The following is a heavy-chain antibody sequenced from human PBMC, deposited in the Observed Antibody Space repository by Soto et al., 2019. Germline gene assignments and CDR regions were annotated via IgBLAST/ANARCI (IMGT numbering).Heavy chain of an antibody. J-gene: IGHJ3*02. Sequence: QLQLQESGSGLVKPSQTLSLTCAVSGGSISSGGYSWSWIRQPPGKGLEWIGYIYHSGSTYYNPSLQSRVTISVDRSKNQFSLKLSSVTAADTAVYYCARVGSSPWGAFDIWGQGTMVTVSS. D-gene: IGHD6-6*01. CDR1: GGSISSGGYS. V-gene: IGHV4-30-2*01. CDR2: IYHSGST. CDR3: ARVGSSPWGAFDI.